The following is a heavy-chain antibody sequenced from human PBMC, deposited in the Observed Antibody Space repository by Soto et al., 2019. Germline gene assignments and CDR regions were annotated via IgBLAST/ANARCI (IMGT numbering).Heavy chain of an antibody. CDR2: IKDRDYGGTA. CDR3: TTNDY. V-gene: IGHV3-15*01. Sequence: QLVASGGDLVTPGESLRLSCVASGFNFSDAWMTWVRQAPGKGLEWAGRIKDRDYGGTADYAASVKGRFTMSRDDSTNMLFLQMNSLKSEDTAVYYCTTNDYWGQGTQVTVSS. CDR1: GFNFSDAW. J-gene: IGHJ4*02.